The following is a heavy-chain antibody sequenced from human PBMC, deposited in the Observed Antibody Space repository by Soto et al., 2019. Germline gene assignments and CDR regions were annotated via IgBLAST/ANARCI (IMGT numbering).Heavy chain of an antibody. CDR3: AKAIAAGIKYNWFDP. Sequence: PGGSLRLSCAASGFTFSSYAMSWVRQAPGKGLEWVSAISGSGGSTYYADSVKGRFTISRDNSKNTLYLQMNSLRAEDTAVYYCAKAIAAGIKYNWFDPWGQGTLVTVSS. D-gene: IGHD6-25*01. CDR2: ISGSGGST. V-gene: IGHV3-23*01. CDR1: GFTFSSYA. J-gene: IGHJ5*02.